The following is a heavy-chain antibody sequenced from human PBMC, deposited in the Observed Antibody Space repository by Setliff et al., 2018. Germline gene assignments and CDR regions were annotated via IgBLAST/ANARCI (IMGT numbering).Heavy chain of an antibody. Sequence: GGSLRLSCAASGFTFSDYYMSWLRQAPGKGLEWVSHISSGGSSTYYADSVKGRFTISRDNAKKSLYLQMNSLRADDTAMYYCARDNDTPDNAFDIWGQGTMVTVSS. CDR1: GFTFSDYY. V-gene: IGHV3-11*04. D-gene: IGHD3-22*01. J-gene: IGHJ3*02. CDR3: ARDNDTPDNAFDI. CDR2: ISSGGSST.